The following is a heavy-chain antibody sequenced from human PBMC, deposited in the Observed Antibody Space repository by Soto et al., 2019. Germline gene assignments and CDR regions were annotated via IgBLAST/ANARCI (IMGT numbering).Heavy chain of an antibody. V-gene: IGHV3-23*01. CDR2: ISNSGGST. J-gene: IGHJ4*02. CDR3: AKGFSGDCYSGVQY. Sequence: EVQLLESGRGLVQPGGSLRLSCAASGFTFSSSAMSWVRQAPGKGLEWVSSISNSGGSTYYADSVKGRFTISRDNSKNTLDLKMNSLQAEDTAVYYCAKGFSGDCYSGVQYWGQGTLVTVSS. D-gene: IGHD2-21*02. CDR1: GFTFSSSA.